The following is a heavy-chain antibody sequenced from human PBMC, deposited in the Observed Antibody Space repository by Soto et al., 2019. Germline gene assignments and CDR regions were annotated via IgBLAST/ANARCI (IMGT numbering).Heavy chain of an antibody. CDR3: ATEVVVPDARANCFDP. CDR1: GXTFSSYS. Sequence: XSLGLSCAAAGXTFSSYSMSWVRQAPGKGLEGVSSISGSGGSTYYADAVKCLFTVSIDNSKNTLYLQMNILIAEDTAVYYCATEVVVPDARANCFDPRGQGRLVTV. D-gene: IGHD2-2*01. J-gene: IGHJ5*02. V-gene: IGHV3-23*01. CDR2: ISGSGGST.